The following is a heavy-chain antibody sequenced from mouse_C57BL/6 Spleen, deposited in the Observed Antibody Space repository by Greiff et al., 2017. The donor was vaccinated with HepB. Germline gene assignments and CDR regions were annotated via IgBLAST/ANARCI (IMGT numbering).Heavy chain of an antibody. CDR1: GYTFTSYW. CDR2: IYPGSGST. Sequence: VKPGASVKMSCKASGYTFTSYWITWVKQRPGQGLEWIGDIYPGSGSTNYNEKFKSKATLTVDTSSSTAYMQLSSLTSEDSAVYYCAREKGTPFDYWGQGTTLTVSS. J-gene: IGHJ2*01. CDR3: AREKGTPFDY. D-gene: IGHD2-14*01. V-gene: IGHV1-55*01.